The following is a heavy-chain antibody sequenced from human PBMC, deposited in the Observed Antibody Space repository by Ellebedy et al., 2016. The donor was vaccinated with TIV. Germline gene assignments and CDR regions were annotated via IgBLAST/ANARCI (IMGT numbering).Heavy chain of an antibody. D-gene: IGHD6-6*01. CDR2: VHHSGRIT. Sequence: SQTLSLTCAVYGGSLSGYFWSWIRQSPGKGLEWIGEVHHSGRITNYRASLKSRVTISLDTSKNQVSLPLSSVTAADTGVYYCARLNIAARRRLSNFFYGMDVWGQGTTVTVSS. CDR3: ARLNIAARRRLSNFFYGMDV. J-gene: IGHJ6*02. CDR1: GGSLSGYF. V-gene: IGHV4-34*01.